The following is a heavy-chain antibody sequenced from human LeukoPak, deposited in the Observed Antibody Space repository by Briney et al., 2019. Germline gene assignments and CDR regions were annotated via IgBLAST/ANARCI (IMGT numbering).Heavy chain of an antibody. D-gene: IGHD6-13*01. V-gene: IGHV1-2*02. CDR3: ARPHFQYSSSWYAFDI. Sequence: ASVKVSCKASGYTFTGYYMHWVRQAPGQGLEWMGWINPNSGGTNYAQKLQGRVTMTTDTSTSTAYMELRSLRSDDTAVYYCARPHFQYSSSWYAFDIWGQGTMVTVSS. CDR2: INPNSGGT. CDR1: GYTFTGYY. J-gene: IGHJ3*02.